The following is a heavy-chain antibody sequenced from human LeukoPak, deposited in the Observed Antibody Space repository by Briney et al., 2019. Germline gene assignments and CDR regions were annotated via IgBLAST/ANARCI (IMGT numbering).Heavy chain of an antibody. V-gene: IGHV3-23*01. CDR2: ISGSGTST. CDR3: AKGPRPTGEVTLDY. D-gene: IGHD3-16*01. Sequence: PGGSLRLSCAASGFTLRTYAMTCVPQAPGKGLEWDSGISGSGTSTYNADSVKGRFTISRDNSKNTLYLQMSSLRAEDTAVYYCAKGPRPTGEVTLDYWGQGTLVTVSS. CDR1: GFTLRTYA. J-gene: IGHJ4*02.